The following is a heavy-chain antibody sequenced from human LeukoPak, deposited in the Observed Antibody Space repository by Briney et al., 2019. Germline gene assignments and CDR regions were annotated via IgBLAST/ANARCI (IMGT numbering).Heavy chain of an antibody. CDR1: GFTFSSYG. D-gene: IGHD4-23*01. CDR2: ISYDGSNK. V-gene: IGHV3-30*18. CDR3: AKDASRASTITPPNVIDY. Sequence: PGGSLRLSCAASGFTFSSYGMHWVRQAPGKGLEWVAVISYDGSNKYYADSVKGRFTISRDNSKNTLYLQMNSLRAEDTAVYYCAKDASRASTITPPNVIDYWGQGTLVTVSS. J-gene: IGHJ4*02.